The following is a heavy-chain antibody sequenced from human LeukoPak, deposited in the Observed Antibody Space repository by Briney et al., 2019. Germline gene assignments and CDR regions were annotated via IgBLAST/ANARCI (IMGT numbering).Heavy chain of an antibody. CDR2: INHSGST. CDR1: GGSFSGYY. CDR3: ARGRGYGVVVPAAPYYYGMDV. J-gene: IGHJ6*04. V-gene: IGHV4-34*01. Sequence: SETLSLTCAVYGGSFSGYYWSWIRQPPGKGLEGIGEINHSGSTNYNPSLKSRVTISVDTSKNQFSLKLSSVTGADPAVYYCARGRGYGVVVPAAPYYYGMDVWGKGTTVTVSS. D-gene: IGHD2-2*01.